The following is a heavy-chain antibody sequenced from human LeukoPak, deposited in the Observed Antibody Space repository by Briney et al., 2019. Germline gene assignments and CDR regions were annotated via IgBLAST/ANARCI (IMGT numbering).Heavy chain of an antibody. J-gene: IGHJ3*02. V-gene: IGHV3-9*01. D-gene: IGHD3-10*01. Sequence: QPGRSLRLSCAASGFTFDDYAMHWVRQAPGKGLEWVSGISWNSGSIGYADSVKGRFTISRDNAKNSLYLQMNSLRAEDTALYYCAKSALNMASDAFDIWGQGTMVTVSS. CDR2: ISWNSGSI. CDR1: GFTFDDYA. CDR3: AKSALNMASDAFDI.